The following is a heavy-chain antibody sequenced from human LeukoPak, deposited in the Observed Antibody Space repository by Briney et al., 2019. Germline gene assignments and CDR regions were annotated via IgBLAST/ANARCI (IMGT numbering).Heavy chain of an antibody. CDR3: TRWEASYFDH. D-gene: IGHD1-26*01. J-gene: IGHJ4*02. CDR2: IRSKAYGGTT. Sequence: GGSLRLSCTASGFTFGDYAMSWVRQAPGKGLEWVSFIRSKAYGGTTEYATSVKGRFTISRDDSKSIGYLQMNSLKTEDTAVYYCTRWEASYFDHWGQGTLVTVSS. V-gene: IGHV3-49*04. CDR1: GFTFGDYA.